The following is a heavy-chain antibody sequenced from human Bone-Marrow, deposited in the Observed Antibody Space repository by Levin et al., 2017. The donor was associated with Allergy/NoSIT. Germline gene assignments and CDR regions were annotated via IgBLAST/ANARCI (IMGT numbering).Heavy chain of an antibody. CDR3: ARVIRTSGSRHYYYYMDV. CDR2: IYNSGIT. CDR1: GGSISSYY. Sequence: RTSETLSLTCTVSGGSISSYYWSWIRQPPGKGLEWIGYIYNSGITNYNPSLKSRVTTSLDMSKNQFSLRLNSVTAADTAVYYCARVIRTSGSRHYYYYMDVWGKGTTVTVS. D-gene: IGHD1-1*01. V-gene: IGHV4-59*01. J-gene: IGHJ6*03.